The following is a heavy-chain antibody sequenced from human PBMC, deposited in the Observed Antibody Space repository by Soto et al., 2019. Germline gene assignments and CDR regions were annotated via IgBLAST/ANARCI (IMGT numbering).Heavy chain of an antibody. CDR2: IYWEDDK. D-gene: IGHD2-21*02. CDR1: GFSLSTGGVG. V-gene: IGHV2-5*02. Sequence: QITLMESGPTLVKPTQTLTLTCTFSGFSLSTGGVGVGWIRQPPGKALEWLALIYWEDDKRYSPSLRSRLTITKDTSNNQMVLTMTNMDPVDTATYYCTHSRCGGDCLQSYSSHYYYGMDVWGQGTTVTVSS. CDR3: THSRCGGDCLQSYSSHYYYGMDV. J-gene: IGHJ6*02.